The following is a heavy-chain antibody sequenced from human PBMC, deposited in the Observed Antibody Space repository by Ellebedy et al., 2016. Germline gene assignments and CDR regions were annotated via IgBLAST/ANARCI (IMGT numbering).Heavy chain of an antibody. CDR2: INAGNGNT. CDR3: AREVMVRGVIITVNWFDP. D-gene: IGHD3-10*01. V-gene: IGHV1-3*01. CDR1: GYTFTSYA. Sequence: ASVKVSXKASGYTFTSYAMHWVRQAPGQRLEWMGWINAGNGNTKYSQKFQGRVTITRDTSASTAYMELSSLRSEDTAVYYCAREVMVRGVIITVNWFDPWGQGTLVTVSS. J-gene: IGHJ5*02.